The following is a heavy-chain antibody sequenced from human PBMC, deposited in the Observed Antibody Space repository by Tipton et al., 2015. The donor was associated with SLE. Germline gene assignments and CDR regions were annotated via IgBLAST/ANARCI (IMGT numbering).Heavy chain of an antibody. J-gene: IGHJ5*02. D-gene: IGHD4-17*01. Sequence: LRLSCTVSGGSISSYYWSWIRQPAGKGLEWIGRIYTSGSTYYNPSLKSRVTISVDTSKNQFSLKLSSVTAADTAVYYCARDGARSDYVRWFDPWGQGTLVTVSS. CDR1: GGSISSYY. CDR2: IYTSGST. V-gene: IGHV4-4*07. CDR3: ARDGARSDYVRWFDP.